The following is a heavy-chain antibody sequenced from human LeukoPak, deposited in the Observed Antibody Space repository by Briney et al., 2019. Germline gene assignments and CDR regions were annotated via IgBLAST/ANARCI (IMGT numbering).Heavy chain of an antibody. Sequence: PGGSLRLSCAASGFTFSSYAMSWVRQAPGKGLEGVSGISGSGGSTYYADSVKGRFTISRDTSKNTLYLQMNSLRVEDTALYYCAKHRVRFFDWFHSDAFDVWGQGTVVTVSS. CDR1: GFTFSSYA. D-gene: IGHD3-9*01. CDR2: ISGSGGST. CDR3: AKHRVRFFDWFHSDAFDV. J-gene: IGHJ3*01. V-gene: IGHV3-23*01.